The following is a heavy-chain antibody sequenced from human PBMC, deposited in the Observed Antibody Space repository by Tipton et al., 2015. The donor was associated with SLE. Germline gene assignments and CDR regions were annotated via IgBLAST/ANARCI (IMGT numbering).Heavy chain of an antibody. D-gene: IGHD1-1*01. J-gene: IGHJ3*02. CDR3: AREDNWSETI. CDR2: IGVGGDT. Sequence: SLRLSCAASGFTFRTSDMPWVRQPSGEGLEWVSAIGVGGDTYYSDSVKGRFTISRDNARNTLYLQMNSLRAEDTALYYCAREDNWSETIWGQGTMVTVSS. V-gene: IGHV3-13*01. CDR1: GFTFRTSD.